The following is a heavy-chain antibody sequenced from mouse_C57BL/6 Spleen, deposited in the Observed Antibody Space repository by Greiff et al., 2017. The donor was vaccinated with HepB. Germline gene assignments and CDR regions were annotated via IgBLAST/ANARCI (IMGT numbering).Heavy chain of an antibody. Sequence: VKLVESGPGLVQPSQSLSITCTVSGFSLTSYGVHWVRQSPGKGLEWLGVIWSGGSTDYNAAFISRLSISKDNSKSQVFFKMNSLQADDTAIYYCARNGDYYGSSHYWYFDVWGTGTTVTVSS. J-gene: IGHJ1*03. CDR1: GFSLTSYG. CDR3: ARNGDYYGSSHYWYFDV. V-gene: IGHV2-2*01. CDR2: IWSGGST. D-gene: IGHD1-1*01.